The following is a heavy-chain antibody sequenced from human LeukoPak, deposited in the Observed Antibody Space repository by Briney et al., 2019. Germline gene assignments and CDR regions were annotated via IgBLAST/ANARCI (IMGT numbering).Heavy chain of an antibody. D-gene: IGHD4-17*01. CDR2: IFTTGST. J-gene: IGHJ4*02. V-gene: IGHV4-61*02. CDR1: GGSISSGTYY. CDR3: ARSRYGDLYFDF. Sequence: SDTLSLTCTVSGGSISSGTYYWTWIRQPAGKGLEWIGRIFTTGSTNYNPTIKSPVTISVDTSKNQFSLKLISVTAAETAVYCCARSRYGDLYFDFWGKGTLVTVSS.